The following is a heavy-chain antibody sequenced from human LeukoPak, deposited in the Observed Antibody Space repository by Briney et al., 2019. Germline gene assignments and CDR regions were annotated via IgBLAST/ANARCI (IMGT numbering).Heavy chain of an antibody. J-gene: IGHJ4*02. V-gene: IGHV3-30-3*01. CDR3: AIDPNWGTHS. Sequence: GGSLRLSCAAPGFTFSSYAMHWVRQAPGKGLEWVAVISYDGSNKYYADSVKGRFTISRDNSKNALYLQMNSLRVEDTAVYYCAIDPNWGTHSWGQGVLVTVSS. D-gene: IGHD7-27*01. CDR2: ISYDGSNK. CDR1: GFTFSSYA.